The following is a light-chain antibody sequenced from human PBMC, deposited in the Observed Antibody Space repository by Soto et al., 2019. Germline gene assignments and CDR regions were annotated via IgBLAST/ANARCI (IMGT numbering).Light chain of an antibody. J-gene: IGKJ1*01. CDR1: QSVSSNY. Sequence: EVVLTQSPGTLSLSPGERATLSCRASQSVSSNYVAWYQQIPGQTPRLLIYGASSRATGIPDRFSGSGSGRDFTLTISRLESEDFAVYYCQQHGSSPWMFGQGTKVDIK. CDR3: QQHGSSPWM. CDR2: GAS. V-gene: IGKV3-20*01.